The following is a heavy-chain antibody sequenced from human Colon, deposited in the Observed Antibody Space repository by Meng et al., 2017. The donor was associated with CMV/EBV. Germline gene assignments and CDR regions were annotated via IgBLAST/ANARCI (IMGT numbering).Heavy chain of an antibody. J-gene: IGHJ4*02. CDR1: GGSFSSYY. CDR2: INHSGST. Sequence: LSCAVYGGSFSSYYWSWVRQPPGKGLDWIGEINHSGSTNYNPSLKSRVTISVDTSKKQFSLKLSSVTAADTAVYYCAIDTTLNCSGGSCYDYWGQGTLVTVSS. CDR3: AIDTTLNCSGGSCYDY. V-gene: IGHV4-34*01. D-gene: IGHD2-15*01.